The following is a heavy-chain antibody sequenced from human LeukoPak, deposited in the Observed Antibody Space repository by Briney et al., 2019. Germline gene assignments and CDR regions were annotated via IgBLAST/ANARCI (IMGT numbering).Heavy chain of an antibody. V-gene: IGHV1-18*04. J-gene: IGHJ4*02. CDR3: ARDLDSGYDMSFDY. Sequence: ASVKVSCKASGYTFTSYGISWVRQAPGQGREWMGWISAYNGNTNYAQKLQGRVTMTTDTSTSTAYMELRSLRSDDTAVYYCARDLDSGYDMSFDYWGQGTLVTVSS. CDR2: ISAYNGNT. D-gene: IGHD5-12*01. CDR1: GYTFTSYG.